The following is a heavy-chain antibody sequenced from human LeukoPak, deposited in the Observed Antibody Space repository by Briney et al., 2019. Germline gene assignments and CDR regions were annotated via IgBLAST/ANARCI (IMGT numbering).Heavy chain of an antibody. J-gene: IGHJ6*02. CDR2: IKHKPYGGTT. Sequence: SLXLSCTGSAFTFGDYAMSWFRQAPGKGLEWVGFIKHKPYGGTTEYAASVKGRFTISRDDSKSIAYLQMNSLKTEDTGVYYCTRVKGSTWGNYYGMDVWGQGTTVTVS. V-gene: IGHV3-49*03. CDR3: TRVKGSTWGNYYGMDV. D-gene: IGHD7-27*01. CDR1: AFTFGDYA.